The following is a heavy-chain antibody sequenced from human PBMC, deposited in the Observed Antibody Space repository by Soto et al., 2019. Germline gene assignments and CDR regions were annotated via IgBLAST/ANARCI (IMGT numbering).Heavy chain of an antibody. V-gene: IGHV1-69*12. CDR1: GGTFSSYA. J-gene: IGHJ6*02. D-gene: IGHD3-16*01. CDR3: AQCLLGVNYYYGMDV. Sequence: QVQLVQSGAEVKKPGSSVKVSCKASGGTFSSYAINWVRQAPGQGLEWMGGIIPIFATADYAQKFQGRVTITAGESPSTAYMELSSLRSEDTAVYYCAQCLLGVNYYYGMDVWGQGTTVTVSS. CDR2: IIPIFATA.